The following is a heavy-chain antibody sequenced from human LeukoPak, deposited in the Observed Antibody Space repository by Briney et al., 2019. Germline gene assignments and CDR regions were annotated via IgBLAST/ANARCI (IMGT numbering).Heavy chain of an antibody. Sequence: PGGSLRLSCAASGFTFSNYAMSWVRQAPGKGLEWVSTINDRGIATYYADSVKGRFTISRDNSKNTLSLQVSSLRAEDMALYYCAKAFNRYDSSGYFDYWGQGTLVTVSS. CDR2: INDRGIAT. CDR1: GFTFSNYA. CDR3: AKAFNRYDSSGYFDY. J-gene: IGHJ4*02. D-gene: IGHD3-22*01. V-gene: IGHV3-23*01.